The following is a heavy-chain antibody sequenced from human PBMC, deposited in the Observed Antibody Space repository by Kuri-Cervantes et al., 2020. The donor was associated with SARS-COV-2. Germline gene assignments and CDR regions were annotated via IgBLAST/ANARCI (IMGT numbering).Heavy chain of an antibody. V-gene: IGHV3-73*01. CDR2: VRGKANNYAT. Sequence: GGSLRLSCAASGFTFSDYYMSWIRQASGKGLEWVGRVRGKANNYATAYAASVKGRFTISRDDLKNTAYLQMSSLKTEDTAVYYCTTLIDYWGQGALVTVSS. CDR1: GFTFSDYY. CDR3: TTLIDY. J-gene: IGHJ4*02.